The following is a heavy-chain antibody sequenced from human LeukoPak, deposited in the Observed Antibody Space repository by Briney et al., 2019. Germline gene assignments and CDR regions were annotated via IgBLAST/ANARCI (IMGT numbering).Heavy chain of an antibody. CDR2: ISSSSSYI. CDR1: GFTFSSYS. Sequence: PGGSLRLSCAASGFTFSSYSMNWVRQAPGKGLEWVSSISSSSSYIYYADSVKGRFTISRDNAKNSLYLQMNSLRAEDTAVYYCAREMAGGRLSGYGDYGMDVWGQGTTVTVSS. J-gene: IGHJ6*02. CDR3: AREMAGGRLSGYGDYGMDV. D-gene: IGHD5-12*01. V-gene: IGHV3-21*01.